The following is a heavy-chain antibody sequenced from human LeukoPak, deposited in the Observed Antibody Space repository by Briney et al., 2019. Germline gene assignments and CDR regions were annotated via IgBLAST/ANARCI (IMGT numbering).Heavy chain of an antibody. J-gene: IGHJ4*02. Sequence: SETLSLTCTVSGYSISSGYYWGWIRQPPGKGLEWIGSIYHSGSTYYNPSLKSRVTMSVDTSKNQFSLKLSSVTAADTAVYYCARDFIALGYCSSTSCYGAFDYWGQGTLVTVSS. D-gene: IGHD2-2*03. CDR2: IYHSGST. CDR1: GYSISSGYY. CDR3: ARDFIALGYCSSTSCYGAFDY. V-gene: IGHV4-38-2*02.